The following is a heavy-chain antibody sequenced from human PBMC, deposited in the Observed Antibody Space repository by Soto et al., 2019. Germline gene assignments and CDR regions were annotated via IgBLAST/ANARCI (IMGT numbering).Heavy chain of an antibody. CDR1: GGSFSDYY. Sequence: PSETLSLTCAVYGGSFSDYYWNWIRQSPGKGLEWIGEVNHSGSTNYNPSLKSRVTISADTSKNQFSMKLSSVTDADTAVYYCARGSSSSWYGGPFDSWGQGTPVTVAS. D-gene: IGHD6-13*01. J-gene: IGHJ4*02. CDR2: VNHSGST. CDR3: ARGSSSSWYGGPFDS. V-gene: IGHV4-34*01.